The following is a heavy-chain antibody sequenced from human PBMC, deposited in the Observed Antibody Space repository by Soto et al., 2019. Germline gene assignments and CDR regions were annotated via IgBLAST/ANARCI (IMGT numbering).Heavy chain of an antibody. D-gene: IGHD6-13*01. J-gene: IGHJ6*02. Sequence: QVQLVQSGAEVKKPGSSVKVSCKASGGTFSSYAISWVRQAPGQGLEWMGGIIPIFGTANYAQKFQGRVTITADASTSTAYMELSSLRSEDTAVYYCARGPIAAAGTTYYYYGMDVWGQGTTVTVSS. V-gene: IGHV1-69*12. CDR2: IIPIFGTA. CDR1: GGTFSSYA. CDR3: ARGPIAAAGTTYYYYGMDV.